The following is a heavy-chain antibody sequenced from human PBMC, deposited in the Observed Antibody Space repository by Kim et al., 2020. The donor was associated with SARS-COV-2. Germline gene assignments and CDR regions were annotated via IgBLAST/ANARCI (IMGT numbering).Heavy chain of an antibody. Sequence: SETLSLTCTLSGGSISSGGYYWSWIRQHPGKGLEWIGYIYYSGSTYYNPSLKSRVTISVDTSKNQFSLKLSSVTAADTAVYYCARAEYYYDSSGYYYFDYWGQGTLVTVSS. D-gene: IGHD3-22*01. V-gene: IGHV4-31*03. CDR1: GGSISSGGYY. CDR3: ARAEYYYDSSGYYYFDY. J-gene: IGHJ4*02. CDR2: IYYSGST.